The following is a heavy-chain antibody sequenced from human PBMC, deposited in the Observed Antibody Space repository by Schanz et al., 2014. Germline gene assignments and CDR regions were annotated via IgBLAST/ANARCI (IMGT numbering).Heavy chain of an antibody. J-gene: IGHJ5*02. CDR1: GFTFSTYA. D-gene: IGHD3-10*01. Sequence: EVQLVESGGGLVQPGGSLRLSCAASGFTFSTYAMNWVRQAPGKGLEWVSGISGSGGDTYYVDSVKGRFTVSRDNSENPLSLKMTSRRPDHPAVYYCARAPPLVRGIAGWFGPWGQGSLVTVSS. CDR3: ARAPPLVRGIAGWFGP. CDR2: ISGSGGDT. V-gene: IGHV3-23*04.